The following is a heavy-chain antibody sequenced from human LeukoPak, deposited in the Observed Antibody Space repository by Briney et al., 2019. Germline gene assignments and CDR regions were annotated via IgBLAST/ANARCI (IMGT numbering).Heavy chain of an antibody. V-gene: IGHV3-7*01. CDR1: GFNFSGHW. J-gene: IGHJ4*02. D-gene: IGHD5-12*01. Sequence: GGSLRLSCSASGFNFSGHWMHWVRQAPGKGLEWVANINQDGSHKYYVDSVKGRFTISRDTAKNSLYLQMNSLRAEDTAVYYCARDRGFTSFDYWGQGILVSVSS. CDR2: INQDGSHK. CDR3: ARDRGFTSFDY.